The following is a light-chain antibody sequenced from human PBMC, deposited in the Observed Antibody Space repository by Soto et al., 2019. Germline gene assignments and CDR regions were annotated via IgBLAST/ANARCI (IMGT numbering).Light chain of an antibody. V-gene: IGKV1-5*03. Sequence: DIQMTQSPSTLSASVGDRVTITCRASQSISSWLAWYQQKPGKAPKVLIYKASSLESGVPSRFSGSGSGTEFALTISSLQPDDFATYYCQQYNTYSWTFGPGTKVDIK. CDR2: KAS. CDR3: QQYNTYSWT. J-gene: IGKJ1*01. CDR1: QSISSW.